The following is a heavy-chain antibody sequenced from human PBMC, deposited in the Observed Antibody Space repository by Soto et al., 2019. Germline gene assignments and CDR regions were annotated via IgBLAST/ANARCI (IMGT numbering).Heavy chain of an antibody. Sequence: EVQLLESGGGLVQPGGSLRLSCVASGFPFGSYAMRWVRQAPEKGPEWVAILGGNGFNTYYADSVKGRFTISGDKYKSTLFLQINSLRADDAGVYYCAKALRPSLTFCYYMDVWGRGTAVTVSS. CDR2: LGGNGFNT. J-gene: IGHJ6*03. V-gene: IGHV3-23*01. CDR3: AKALRPSLTFCYYMDV. CDR1: GFPFGSYA. D-gene: IGHD2-2*01.